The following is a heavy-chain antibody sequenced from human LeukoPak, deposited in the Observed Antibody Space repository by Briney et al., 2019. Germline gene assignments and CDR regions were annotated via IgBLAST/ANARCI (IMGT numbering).Heavy chain of an antibody. CDR2: ISYDGNNK. CDR1: GFTFSNYG. J-gene: IGHJ4*02. Sequence: GGSLRLSCAASGFTFSNYGMHWVRQAPGKGLEWVAVISYDGNNKYYADSVKGRFTISRDNSKNTLYLQMNSLRAEDTAVYYCASAPRIAAAGGYWGQGTLVTVSS. D-gene: IGHD6-13*01. CDR3: ASAPRIAAAGGY. V-gene: IGHV3-30*03.